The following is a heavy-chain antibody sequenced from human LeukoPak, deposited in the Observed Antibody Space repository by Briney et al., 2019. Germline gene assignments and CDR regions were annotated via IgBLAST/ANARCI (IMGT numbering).Heavy chain of an antibody. D-gene: IGHD5-12*01. CDR1: GFTFSSYA. J-gene: IGHJ4*02. V-gene: IGHV3-23*01. CDR3: ARDNSGYGTDY. Sequence: QPGGSLRLSCAASGFTFSSYAMSWVRQAPGKGLEWVSAISGSGGSTYYADSVKGRFTISRDNAKNSLYLQMNSLRAEDTAVYYCARDNSGYGTDYWGQGTLVTVSS. CDR2: ISGSGGST.